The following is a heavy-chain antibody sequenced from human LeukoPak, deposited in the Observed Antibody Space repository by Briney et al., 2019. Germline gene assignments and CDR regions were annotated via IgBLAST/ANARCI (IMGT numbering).Heavy chain of an antibody. CDR1: GFTFSSYW. V-gene: IGHV3-7*03. J-gene: IGHJ3*02. D-gene: IGHD3-10*01. CDR2: IKQDGSEK. CDR3: AKVFYSGSASYRGAFDI. Sequence: GGSLRLSCAASGFTFSSYWMSWVRQAPGKGLEWVANIKQDGSEKYYVDSVKGRFTISRDNAKNSLYLQMNSLRAEDTAVYYCAKVFYSGSASYRGAFDIWGQGTMVTVSS.